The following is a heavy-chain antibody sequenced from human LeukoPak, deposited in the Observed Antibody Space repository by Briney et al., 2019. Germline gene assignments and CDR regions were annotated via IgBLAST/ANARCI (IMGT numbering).Heavy chain of an antibody. J-gene: IGHJ4*02. Sequence: ASVKVSCKASGYTFTGYYMHWVRQAPGQGLEWMGWINPNSGGTNYAQKFQGRVTMTRDTSISTAYMELSRLRSDDTAVYYCASYYYDSSGYYPFFPDWGQGTLVTVSS. CDR2: INPNSGGT. CDR3: ASYYYDSSGYYPFFPD. CDR1: GYTFTGYY. D-gene: IGHD3-22*01. V-gene: IGHV1-2*02.